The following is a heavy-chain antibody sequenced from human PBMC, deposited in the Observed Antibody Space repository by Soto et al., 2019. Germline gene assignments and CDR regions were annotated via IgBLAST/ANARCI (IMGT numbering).Heavy chain of an antibody. CDR3: ARVSPWHAIPYSRAPVDY. D-gene: IGHD6-13*01. CDR1: GYTFTSYG. J-gene: IGHJ4*02. Sequence: QVQLVQSGAEVKKPGASVKVSCKASGYTFTSYGISWVRQAPGQGLEWMGWISAYNGNTNYAQKLQGRVTMTTDTSTSTAYMELRSLRADATAVYYCARVSPWHAIPYSRAPVDYWGQGTLVTVSS. V-gene: IGHV1-18*01. CDR2: ISAYNGNT.